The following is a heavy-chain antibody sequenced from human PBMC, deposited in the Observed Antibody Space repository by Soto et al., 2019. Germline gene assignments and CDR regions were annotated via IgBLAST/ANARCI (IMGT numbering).Heavy chain of an antibody. CDR2: ISGSGGST. Sequence: EVQLLESGGGLVQPGGSLRLSCAASGFTFSSYAMSWVRQAPGKGLEWVSAISGSGGSTYYADSVKGRFTISRDNSKNTLYLQMNSVRAEDTAVYYCAKDLHPSYSSGWGGRWGQGTLVTVSS. V-gene: IGHV3-23*01. CDR3: AKDLHPSYSSGWGGR. D-gene: IGHD6-19*01. J-gene: IGHJ4*02. CDR1: GFTFSSYA.